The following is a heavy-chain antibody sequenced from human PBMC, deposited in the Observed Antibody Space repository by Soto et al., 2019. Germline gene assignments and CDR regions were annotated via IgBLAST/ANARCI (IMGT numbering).Heavy chain of an antibody. D-gene: IGHD3-16*01. CDR1: GFTFSSYG. Sequence: QVQLVESGGGVVQPGRSLRLSCAASGFTFSSYGMHWVRQAPGKGLEWVAVISYDGSNKYYADSVKGRFTISRDNSKNTLYLQMNGLRAEDTAVYYCATSFAFGWGQGTLVTVSS. V-gene: IGHV3-30*03. CDR3: ATSFAFG. J-gene: IGHJ4*02. CDR2: ISYDGSNK.